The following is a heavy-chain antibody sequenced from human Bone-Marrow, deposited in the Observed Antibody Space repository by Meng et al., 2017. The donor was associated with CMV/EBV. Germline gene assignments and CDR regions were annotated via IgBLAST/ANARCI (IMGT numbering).Heavy chain of an antibody. CDR1: GYTFTSYD. Sequence: ASVKVSCKASGYTFTSYDINWVRQATGQGLEWMGWMNPNSDNTAYAQKFQGRVTMTEDTSTDTAYMELSSLRSEDTAVYYCATQNTARGPHFDYWGQGTLVTVSS. D-gene: IGHD5-18*01. CDR3: ATQNTARGPHFDY. V-gene: IGHV1-8*02. CDR2: MNPNSDNT. J-gene: IGHJ4*02.